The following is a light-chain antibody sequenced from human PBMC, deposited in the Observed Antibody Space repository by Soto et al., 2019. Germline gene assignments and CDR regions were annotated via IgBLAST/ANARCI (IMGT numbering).Light chain of an antibody. J-gene: IGKJ1*01. CDR3: QQRSDWPPT. V-gene: IGKV3-11*01. CDR2: DTS. CDR1: QSVGSY. Sequence: EIVLTQSPATLSLSPGERATLSCRAGQSVGSYLAWFQQTPGQAPRLLIYDTSNRATGIPARFSGSGSGTDFTLTISSLETEDFAVYYCQQRSDWPPTFGQGTKVDIK.